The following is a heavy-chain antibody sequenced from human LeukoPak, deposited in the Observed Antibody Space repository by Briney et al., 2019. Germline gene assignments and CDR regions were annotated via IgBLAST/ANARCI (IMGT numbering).Heavy chain of an antibody. Sequence: LPGGSLRLSCAVSGFTLSSYNMNWVRQAPGKGLEWVSYIRNSGNTIYYADSVKGRFTISRDPAKNSLYLQMNSLRAEDTAVYYCARGAAAVYWGQGTLVTVSS. J-gene: IGHJ4*02. D-gene: IGHD6-13*01. CDR2: IRNSGNTI. V-gene: IGHV3-48*01. CDR1: GFTLSSYN. CDR3: ARGAAAVY.